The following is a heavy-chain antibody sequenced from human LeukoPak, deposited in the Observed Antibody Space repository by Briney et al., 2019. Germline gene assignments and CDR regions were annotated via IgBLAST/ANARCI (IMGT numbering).Heavy chain of an antibody. CDR3: ARDSSMVREYYYYYYGMDV. V-gene: IGHV1-2*02. CDR2: INPNSGGT. D-gene: IGHD3-10*01. J-gene: IGHJ6*02. Sequence: ASVNVSCKSSGYTFTGYYMHWVRQAPGQGLEWMGWINPNSGGTNYAQKFQGRVTMTRDTSISTAYMELSRLRSDDTAVYYCARDSSMVREYYYYYYGMDVWGQGTTVTVSS. CDR1: GYTFTGYY.